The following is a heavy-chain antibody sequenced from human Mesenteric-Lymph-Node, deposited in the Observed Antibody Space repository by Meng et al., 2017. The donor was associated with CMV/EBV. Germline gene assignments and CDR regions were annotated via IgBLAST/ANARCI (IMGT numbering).Heavy chain of an antibody. J-gene: IGHJ6*01. CDR3: AKDFCTSCPYYFYGMDV. V-gene: IGHV3-48*04. Sequence: GGSLRLSCAASGFTFSSYSMNWVRQAPGKGLEWVSYISSSSSTIYYADSVKGRFIISRDNAKNSLYLEMNSLRPEDTAFYYCAKDFCTSCPYYFYGMDVWGQGTTVTVSS. CDR2: ISSSSSTI. D-gene: IGHD2-2*01. CDR1: GFTFSSYS.